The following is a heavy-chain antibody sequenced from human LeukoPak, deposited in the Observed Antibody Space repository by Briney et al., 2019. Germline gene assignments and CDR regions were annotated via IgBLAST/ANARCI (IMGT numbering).Heavy chain of an antibody. CDR3: TAGVAVSRWYHLDY. CDR2: FAPEDGER. D-gene: IGHD6-13*01. CDR1: GYSLTDFS. V-gene: IGHV1-24*01. J-gene: IGHJ4*01. Sequence: ASVKVSCKVSGYSLTDFSINWVRQAPGKGFEWMGGFAPEDGERIYAQKFQGRVTMTEDTSADTAYMELSSLKSEDTAVYFCTAGVAVSRWYHLDYWGQGTLVTVSS.